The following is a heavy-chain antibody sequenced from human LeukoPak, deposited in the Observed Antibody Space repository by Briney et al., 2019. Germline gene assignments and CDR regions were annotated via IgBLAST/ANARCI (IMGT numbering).Heavy chain of an antibody. V-gene: IGHV3-74*01. J-gene: IGHJ4*02. Sequence: GGPLRLSCAASGNYWMHWVRQAPGKGLVWVSHINSDGSWTSYADSVKGRFTISKDNAKNTVYLQMNSLRAEDTAVYYCVSFYETYWGRGTLVTVSS. CDR1: GNYW. CDR2: INSDGSWT. CDR3: VSFYETY. D-gene: IGHD2/OR15-2a*01.